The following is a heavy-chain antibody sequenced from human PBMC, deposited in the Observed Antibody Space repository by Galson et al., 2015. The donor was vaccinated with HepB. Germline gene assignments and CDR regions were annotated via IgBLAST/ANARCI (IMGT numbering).Heavy chain of an antibody. CDR1: GFTYRSYA. CDR3: AREDDAFDI. Sequence: SLRLSCAASGFTYRSYAMSWVRQAPGKGLQWVSGISGSGGSTNYADSVKGRFTISRDNSKNTLYLQMNSLRAEDTAVYYCAREDDAFDIWGQGTMVTVSS. V-gene: IGHV3-23*01. CDR2: ISGSGGST. J-gene: IGHJ3*02.